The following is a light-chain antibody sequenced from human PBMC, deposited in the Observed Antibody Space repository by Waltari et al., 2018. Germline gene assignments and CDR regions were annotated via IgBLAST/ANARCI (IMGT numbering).Light chain of an antibody. Sequence: QYALTQPRSVSGSPGQSVTISCTGTSSDVGSYNYVSWYQQYPGKAPKLMIYDVTKRPSGVPDRFSGSKSGNTASLTISGLQAEDEADYHCCSFAGTYYVFGTGTEVTVL. J-gene: IGLJ1*01. CDR3: CSFAGTYYV. V-gene: IGLV2-11*01. CDR1: SSDVGSYNY. CDR2: DVT.